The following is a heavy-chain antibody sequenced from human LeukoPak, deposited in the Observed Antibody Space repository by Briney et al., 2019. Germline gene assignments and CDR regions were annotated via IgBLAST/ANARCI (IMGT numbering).Heavy chain of an antibody. D-gene: IGHD6-19*01. V-gene: IGHV3-23*01. Sequence: TGGTLRLSCAASGFTFRNYGMSWVRQAPGKGLEWVSAISNSGGNTYYADSVKGRFTISRDNSRNTLYLQMNSLRAEDTAVYYCARDLSSGLDYWGQGTLVTVSS. CDR2: ISNSGGNT. CDR1: GFTFRNYG. J-gene: IGHJ4*02. CDR3: ARDLSSGLDY.